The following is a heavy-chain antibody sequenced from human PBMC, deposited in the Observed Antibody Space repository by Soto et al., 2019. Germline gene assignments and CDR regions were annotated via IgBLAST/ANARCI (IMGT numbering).Heavy chain of an antibody. J-gene: IGHJ6*02. D-gene: IGHD3-3*01. CDR2: INYSGSP. CDR1: GGSFSGYY. V-gene: IGHV4-34*01. CDR3: ARGPRGTYYDFWSGYGGLGYYGMDV. Sequence: PSETLSLTCAACGGSFSGYYWSLILQPPGKGMEGRGEINYSGSPNYNPSLNSRVTISVDTSKNPFSLKLRSVTAADTAVYYCARGPRGTYYDFWSGYGGLGYYGMDVWGQGPPVTVSS.